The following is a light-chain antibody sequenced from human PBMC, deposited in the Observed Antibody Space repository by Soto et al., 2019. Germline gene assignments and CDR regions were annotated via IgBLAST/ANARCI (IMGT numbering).Light chain of an antibody. J-gene: IGKJ1*01. Sequence: EIVLTQSPGTLSLSPGEGATLSCRASQSVISTYLAWYQQTPGQAPRLLIYGASSRATGIPDRFSGSGSGPDFTLTISRLEPEDFAGYSCQQYGSSQWTFGQGTKVEIK. CDR1: QSVISTY. CDR2: GAS. V-gene: IGKV3-20*01. CDR3: QQYGSSQWT.